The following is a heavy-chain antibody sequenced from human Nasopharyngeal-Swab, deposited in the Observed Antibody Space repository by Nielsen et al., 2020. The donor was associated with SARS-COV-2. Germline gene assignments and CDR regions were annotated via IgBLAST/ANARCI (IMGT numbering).Heavy chain of an antibody. Sequence: GGYLRLSCAASGFTFSGSAMHWVRQAAGKGLEWVGRIRSKANSYATAYAASVKGRFTISRDDSKNTAYLQMNSLKAEDTAVYYCTGGVTMVRHWGQGTLVTVSS. D-gene: IGHD3-10*01. V-gene: IGHV3-73*01. CDR2: IRSKANSYAT. CDR3: TGGVTMVRH. CDR1: GFTFSGSA. J-gene: IGHJ4*02.